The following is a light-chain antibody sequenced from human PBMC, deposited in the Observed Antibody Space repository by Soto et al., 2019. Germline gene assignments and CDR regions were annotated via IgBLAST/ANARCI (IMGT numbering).Light chain of an antibody. V-gene: IGKV3-15*01. CDR1: QSVSSSY. Sequence: EIVMTQSPATLSVSPGERATLSCRASQSVSSSYLAWYQQKPGQAPRLLIFAASTRAPGIPARFSGSGSGTEFTLTISSLQSADFGVYYCQQYYSWPRGTFGQGTKVDI. CDR2: AAS. CDR3: QQYYSWPRGT. J-gene: IGKJ1*01.